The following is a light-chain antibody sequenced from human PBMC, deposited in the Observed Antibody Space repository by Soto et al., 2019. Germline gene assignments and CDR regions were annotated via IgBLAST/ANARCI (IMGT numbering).Light chain of an antibody. Sequence: DIVLTQSPGTLSLSPGVRATLSCRASQIISSTYLGWYQQKPGQAPRLLIYGASSRATGIPDRFSGSGSGTDFTLTISRLEPEDFAVYYCQHYGTSLYTFGQGTKLEIK. CDR2: GAS. J-gene: IGKJ2*01. CDR3: QHYGTSLYT. V-gene: IGKV3-20*01. CDR1: QIISSTY.